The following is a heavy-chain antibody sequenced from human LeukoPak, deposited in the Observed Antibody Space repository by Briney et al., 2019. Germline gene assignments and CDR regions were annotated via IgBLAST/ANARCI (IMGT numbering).Heavy chain of an antibody. CDR1: GHSITNFD. CDR2: SHYTGKT. D-gene: IGHD6-13*01. CDR3: ARRGNFDY. V-gene: IGHV4-59*08. Sequence: SETLSLTCAVSGHSITNFDWSWIRQPPGQGLQWIGYSHYTGKTYYNPYLESRVTISVDTSKSQFSLRLTSVTAADTAVYYCARRGNFDYWGQGMLVTVSS. J-gene: IGHJ4*02.